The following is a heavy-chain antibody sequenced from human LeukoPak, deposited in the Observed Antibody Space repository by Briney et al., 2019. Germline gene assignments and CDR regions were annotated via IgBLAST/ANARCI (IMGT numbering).Heavy chain of an antibody. CDR3: ARALFTMIIEASFDY. CDR1: RFIFSSYA. J-gene: IGHJ4*02. CDR2: MSYDGTNK. D-gene: IGHD3-22*01. Sequence: GRSLRLSCAASRFIFSSYAMHWVRQAPGKGLEWVATMSYDGTNKYYADSVKGRFTISRDNSKNTLYLQMNSLRPEDTAVYYCARALFTMIIEASFDYWGQGTLVTVSS. V-gene: IGHV3-30*04.